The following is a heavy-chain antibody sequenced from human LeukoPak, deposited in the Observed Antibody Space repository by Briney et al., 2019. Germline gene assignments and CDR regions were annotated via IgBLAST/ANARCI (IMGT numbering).Heavy chain of an antibody. CDR2: INHSGST. J-gene: IGHJ4*02. D-gene: IGHD3-10*01. V-gene: IGHV4-34*01. CDR3: ARGWAVDLMVRGGGRFDF. Sequence: SEIPSLTWWKYVVYCKGYDLSGIRQPPEKGLELIGEINHSGSTNYNPSLKSRVTISVDTSKKQFSLKLRSVTAADTAVYYCARGWAVDLMVRGGGRFDFWGQGTLVTVSS. CDR1: VVYCKGYD.